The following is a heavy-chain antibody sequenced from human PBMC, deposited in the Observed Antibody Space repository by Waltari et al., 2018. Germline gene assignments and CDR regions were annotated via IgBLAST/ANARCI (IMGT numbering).Heavy chain of an antibody. CDR2: ISVGSSYI. J-gene: IGHJ4*02. V-gene: IGHV3-21*01. Sequence: EVQLVESGGGLVKPGGSLRLSCAGSGFTFSSYSMNWVRQAPGKGLEWVSSISVGSSYIYYADSVKGRFTISRDNAKNSLYLQMNSLRIEDTAVYYCATGEGHGGNFLNFWGQGTLVTVSS. D-gene: IGHD2-21*02. CDR1: GFTFSSYS. CDR3: ATGEGHGGNFLNF.